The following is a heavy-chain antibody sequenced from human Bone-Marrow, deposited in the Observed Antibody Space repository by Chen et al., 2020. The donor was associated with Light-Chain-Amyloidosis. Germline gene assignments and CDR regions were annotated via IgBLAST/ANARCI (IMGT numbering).Heavy chain of an antibody. Sequence: EVQLEQSGPEVKKPGESLKISYKGSGYTFLNYWIGWVRQMPGKGLEWMGVIYPDDSDARYSPSFEGQVTISADKSITTAYLQWRSLKASDTAMYYCARRRDGYNFDYWGQGTLVTVSS. D-gene: IGHD5-12*01. CDR1: GYTFLNYW. CDR3: ARRRDGYNFDY. V-gene: IGHV5-51*01. J-gene: IGHJ4*02. CDR2: IYPDDSDA.